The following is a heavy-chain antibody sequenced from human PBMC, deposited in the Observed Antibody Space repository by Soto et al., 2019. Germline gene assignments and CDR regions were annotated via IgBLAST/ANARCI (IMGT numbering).Heavy chain of an antibody. CDR2: ISYDGSNK. V-gene: IGHV3-30-3*01. J-gene: IGHJ6*02. CDR3: ASLWFGELLSVYYYYGMDV. D-gene: IGHD3-10*01. Sequence: GGSLRLSCAASGFTFSSYAMHWVRQAPGKGLEWVAVISYDGSNKYYADSVKGRFTISRDNSKNTLYLQMNSLRAEDTAVYYCASLWFGELLSVYYYYGMDVWGQGTTVTVSS. CDR1: GFTFSSYA.